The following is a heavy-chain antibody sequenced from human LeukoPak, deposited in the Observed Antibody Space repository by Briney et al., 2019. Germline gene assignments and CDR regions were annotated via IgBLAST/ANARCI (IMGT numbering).Heavy chain of an antibody. CDR1: GFRFSDYA. J-gene: IGHJ4*02. CDR2: IVGSGVDT. D-gene: IGHD4-11*01. V-gene: IGHV3-23*01. Sequence: HSGGSLRLSCEASGFRFSDYAMTWVRQAPGKGLEWVSVIVGSGVDTYYADSVKGRFTISRDNSKNTLYVQMNSLGAEDTAVYYCAKGPNDSSNYLFDYWGQGTLVTVSS. CDR3: AKGPNDSSNYLFDY.